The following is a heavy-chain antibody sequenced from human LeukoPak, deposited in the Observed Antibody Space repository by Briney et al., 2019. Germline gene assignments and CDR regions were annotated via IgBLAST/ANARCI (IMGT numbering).Heavy chain of an antibody. CDR1: GYTFTSYG. Sequence: RASVKVSCKASGYTFTSYGISWVRRAPGQGLEWMGWISAYNGNTNYAQKLQGRVTMTTDTSTSTAYMELRSLRSDDTAVYYCARDTIAVAGVHWFDPWGQGTLVTVSS. D-gene: IGHD6-19*01. CDR3: ARDTIAVAGVHWFDP. J-gene: IGHJ5*02. V-gene: IGHV1-18*01. CDR2: ISAYNGNT.